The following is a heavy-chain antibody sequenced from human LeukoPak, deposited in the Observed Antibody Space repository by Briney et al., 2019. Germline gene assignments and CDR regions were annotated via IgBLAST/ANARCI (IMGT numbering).Heavy chain of an antibody. CDR3: ARETEKQWQY. Sequence: SETLSLTCTVSGFSISSGYFWGCIRPPPGKGLEWIAIIFHSGRTYYNPSLKSRVTISVDTSKNQFSLTLSSVTAADTAVYYCARETEKQWQYWGQGTLVTVSS. D-gene: IGHD6-19*01. CDR1: GFSISSGYF. CDR2: IFHSGRT. V-gene: IGHV4-38-2*02. J-gene: IGHJ4*03.